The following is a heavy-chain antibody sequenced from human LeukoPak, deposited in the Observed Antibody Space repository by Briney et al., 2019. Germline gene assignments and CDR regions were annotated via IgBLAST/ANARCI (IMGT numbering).Heavy chain of an antibody. D-gene: IGHD2-2*02. V-gene: IGHV1-69*13. CDR1: GGTFSSYA. J-gene: IGHJ6*02. CDR2: IIPIFGTA. Sequence: GASVKVSCKASGGTFSSYAISWVRQAPGQGLEWMGGIIPIFGTANYAQKFQGRVTITADESTSTAYMELSSLRSEDTAVYYCAVSIVVVPAAITYYYYGMDVWGQGTTVTVSS. CDR3: AVSIVVVPAAITYYYYGMDV.